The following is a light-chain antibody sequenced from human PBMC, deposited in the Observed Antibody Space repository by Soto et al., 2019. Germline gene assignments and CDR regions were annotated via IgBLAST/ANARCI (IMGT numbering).Light chain of an antibody. V-gene: IGKV1-5*03. CDR3: QQYNSYSWT. J-gene: IGKJ1*01. Sequence: DIQMTQSPSSVSASVGDRVTITCRASQSISSSLAWYQQKPGEAPKLLIYKASSLESGVPSRFSGSGSGTEFTLTISSLQPDDFATYYCQQYNSYSWTFGQGTKVDI. CDR1: QSISSS. CDR2: KAS.